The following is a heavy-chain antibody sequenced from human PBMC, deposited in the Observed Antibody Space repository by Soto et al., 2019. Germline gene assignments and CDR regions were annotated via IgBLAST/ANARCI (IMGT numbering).Heavy chain of an antibody. V-gene: IGHV3-23*01. Sequence: GSLRLSCAASGFTFSTYAMGWVRQAPGKGLEWVSVVSSGGGTHYADSVKGRFTVSRDNSKNTLSLQMNSLRADDTAVYYCAKRRGAGGHFDYWGQGALVTVSS. CDR1: GFTFSTYA. J-gene: IGHJ4*02. D-gene: IGHD2-15*01. CDR3: AKRRGAGGHFDY. CDR2: VSSGGGT.